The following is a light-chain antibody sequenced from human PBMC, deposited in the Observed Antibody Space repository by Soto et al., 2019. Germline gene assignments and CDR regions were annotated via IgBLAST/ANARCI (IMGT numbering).Light chain of an antibody. J-gene: IGKJ4*01. CDR2: DAS. V-gene: IGKV3-11*01. CDR3: QQRSNWPLT. CDR1: QSVSSY. Sequence: EIVLTQSPATLSLSPGERATLSCRASQSVSSYLAWYQQKPGQAPRLLIYDASNRATGIPARFSGSGSGTDFTPTISRLKTEDFAVYYCQQRSNWPLTFGGGTKVEIK.